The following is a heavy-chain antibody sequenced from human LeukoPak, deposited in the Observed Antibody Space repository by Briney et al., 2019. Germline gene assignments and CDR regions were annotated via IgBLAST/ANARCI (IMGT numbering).Heavy chain of an antibody. V-gene: IGHV4-39*01. Sequence: SETLSLTCTVSGGSISSSSYYWGWIRQPPGKGLEWIGSIYYSGSTYYNPSLKSRVTISVDTSKNQFSLKLSSVTAADTAVYYCVRTSNGSGSYLLYYYYMDVWGKGTTVTVSS. D-gene: IGHD3-10*01. CDR2: IYYSGST. J-gene: IGHJ6*03. CDR3: VRTSNGSGSYLLYYYYMDV. CDR1: GGSISSSSYY.